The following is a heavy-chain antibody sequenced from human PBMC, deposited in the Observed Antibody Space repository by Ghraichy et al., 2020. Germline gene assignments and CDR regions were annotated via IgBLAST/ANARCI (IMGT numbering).Heavy chain of an antibody. J-gene: IGHJ4*02. D-gene: IGHD6-19*01. CDR2: INHSGST. CDR1: GGSFSGYY. CDR3: ARSGLHSSGWPQ. V-gene: IGHV4-34*01. Sequence: SETLSLTCAVYGGSFSGYYWSWIRQPPGKGLEWIGEINHSGSTNYNPSLKSRVTISVDTSKNQFSLKLSSVTAADTAVYYCARSGLHSSGWPQWGQGTLVTVSS.